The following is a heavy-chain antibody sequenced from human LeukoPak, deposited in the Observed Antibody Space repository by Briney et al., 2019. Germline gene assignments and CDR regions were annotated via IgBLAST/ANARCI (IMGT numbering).Heavy chain of an antibody. V-gene: IGHV3-49*04. J-gene: IGHJ4*02. CDR2: IRNKANGGTA. D-gene: IGHD6-19*01. CDR3: TRAYSTGWLGINDF. CDR1: GFTFSDYA. Sequence: HSGGSLRLSCTTSGFTFSDYAMTWVRQAPGKGLEWVGFIRNKANGGTADYAASVKGRFTISRDDSKTIAYLQMNSLKTEDTAVYYCTRAYSTGWLGINDFWGQGALVTVSS.